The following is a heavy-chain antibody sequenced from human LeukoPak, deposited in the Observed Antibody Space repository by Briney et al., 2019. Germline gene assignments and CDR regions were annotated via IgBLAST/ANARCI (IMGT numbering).Heavy chain of an antibody. CDR2: ISSSSSYI. D-gene: IGHD6-19*01. J-gene: IGHJ4*02. CDR3: ARTRTGSGWEALNY. V-gene: IGHV3-21*01. Sequence: PGGSLRLPCAASGFTFSSYSMNWVRQAPGKGLEWVSSISSSSSYIYYADSVKGRFTISRDNAKNSLYLQMNSLRAEDTAVYYCARTRTGSGWEALNYWGQGTLVTVSS. CDR1: GFTFSSYS.